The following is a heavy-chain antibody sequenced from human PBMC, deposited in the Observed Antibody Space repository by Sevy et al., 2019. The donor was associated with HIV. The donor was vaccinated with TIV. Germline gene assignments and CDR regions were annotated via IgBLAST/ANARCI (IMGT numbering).Heavy chain of an antibody. V-gene: IGHV1-18*01. Sequence: ASVNVSCKASGYTFTTYGISWVRQAPGQGLEWMGWIGAYNGNTNYAQKFQGRVTMTTDTSTSTAYMELRSLRSDDAAVYFCARGSSVWYMHFDYWGQGTLVTVSS. D-gene: IGHD6-19*01. J-gene: IGHJ4*02. CDR3: ARGSSVWYMHFDY. CDR2: IGAYNGNT. CDR1: GYTFTTYG.